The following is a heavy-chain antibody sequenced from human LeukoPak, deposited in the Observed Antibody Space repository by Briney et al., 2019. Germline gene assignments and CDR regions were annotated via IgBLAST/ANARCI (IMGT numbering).Heavy chain of an antibody. V-gene: IGHV1-18*01. D-gene: IGHD2-2*01. CDR3: ARAGRDAWVPTRQYFDY. Sequence: ASVKVSCKASGYTFTSYGISWVRQAPGQGLEWMGWISAYNGNTNYAQKLQGRVTMTTDTSTSTAYMELRSLRSDVTAVYYCARAGRDAWVPTRQYFDYWGQGTLVTVSS. J-gene: IGHJ4*02. CDR2: ISAYNGNT. CDR1: GYTFTSYG.